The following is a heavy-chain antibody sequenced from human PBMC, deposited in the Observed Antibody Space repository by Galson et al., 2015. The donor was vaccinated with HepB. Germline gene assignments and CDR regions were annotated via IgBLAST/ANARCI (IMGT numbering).Heavy chain of an antibody. CDR2: IYNSGTT. J-gene: IGHJ6*02. CDR1: GASISSGSYY. D-gene: IGHD3-3*01. CDR3: AKRGGGYYSRHGMDV. V-gene: IGHV4-31*03. Sequence: TLSLTCSVSGASISSGSYYWSWIRQLPGKGLEWIGYIYNSGTTYYNPSLNSRVAISVDRSKNQFSLTLSSVTAADAAVYYCAKRGGGYYSRHGMDVWGQGTTVTVSS.